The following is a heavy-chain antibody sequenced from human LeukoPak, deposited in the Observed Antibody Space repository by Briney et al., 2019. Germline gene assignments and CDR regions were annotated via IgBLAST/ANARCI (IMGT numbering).Heavy chain of an antibody. D-gene: IGHD3-22*01. CDR1: GYTFTGYY. CDR2: INPNSGGT. J-gene: IGHJ4*02. V-gene: IGHV1-2*02. CDR3: ARGLTYYYDSSGYYPA. Sequence: GASVKVSCKASGYTFTGYYMHWVRQSPGQGLEWMGWINPNSGGTNYAQKFQGRVTMTRDTSISTAYMELSRLRSDDTAVYYCARGLTYYYDSSGYYPARGQGTLVTVSS.